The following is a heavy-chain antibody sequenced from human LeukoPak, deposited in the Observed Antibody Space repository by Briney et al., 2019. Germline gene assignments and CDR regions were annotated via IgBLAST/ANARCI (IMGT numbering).Heavy chain of an antibody. D-gene: IGHD1-26*01. CDR2: ISAYNGHT. Sequence: ASVRVSCKASGYTFTNFDISWGRQSPGQGRDCRGYISAYNGHTNYAQKFQGGVTLTTDTSTTTAYMELTSLRSDDTAVYYCARDQVVGATAGTFDYWGQGTLVTVSS. CDR1: GYTFTNFD. CDR3: ARDQVVGATAGTFDY. V-gene: IGHV1-18*01. J-gene: IGHJ4*02.